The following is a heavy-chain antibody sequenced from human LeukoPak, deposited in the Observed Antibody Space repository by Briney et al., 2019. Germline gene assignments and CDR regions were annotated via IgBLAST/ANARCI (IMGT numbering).Heavy chain of an antibody. Sequence: GGSLRLSCAASGFTFSSYSMNWVRQAPGKGLEWVSSISSSSSYIYYADSVRGRFTISRDNAKNSLYLQMNSLRAEDTAVYYCARLRWIPAAIRFDYWGQGTLVTVSS. D-gene: IGHD2-2*01. V-gene: IGHV3-21*01. CDR2: ISSSSSYI. CDR1: GFTFSSYS. J-gene: IGHJ4*02. CDR3: ARLRWIPAAIRFDY.